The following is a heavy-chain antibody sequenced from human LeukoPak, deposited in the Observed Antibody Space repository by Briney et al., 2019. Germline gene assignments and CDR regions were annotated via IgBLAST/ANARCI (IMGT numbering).Heavy chain of an antibody. Sequence: GGSLRLSCAASGFTFSNAWMSWVRQAPGKGLEWVGCIKSKTDGGTTDYAAPVKGRFTISRDDSKNTLYLQMNSLKTEDTAVYYCTTAAGTAMPDYWGQGTLVIVSS. J-gene: IGHJ4*02. V-gene: IGHV3-15*01. CDR2: IKSKTDGGTT. CDR3: TTAAGTAMPDY. D-gene: IGHD5-18*01. CDR1: GFTFSNAW.